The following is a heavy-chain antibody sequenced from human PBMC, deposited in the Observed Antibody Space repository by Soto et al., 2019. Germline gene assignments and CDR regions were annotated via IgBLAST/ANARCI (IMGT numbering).Heavy chain of an antibody. V-gene: IGHV3-74*01. J-gene: IGHJ6*02. CDR2: IDSDGSST. CDR1: GFTFGSYW. CDR3: ARGRRYGRDV. Sequence: EVQLVESGGGLVQPGGSLRVSCAASGFTFGSYWMNWVRQAPGKGLVWVSRIDSDGSSTTYADSVKGRFTTSRDNAKNTLYLQMSSLRVEDTAVYYCARGRRYGRDVWGQGTAVTVSS.